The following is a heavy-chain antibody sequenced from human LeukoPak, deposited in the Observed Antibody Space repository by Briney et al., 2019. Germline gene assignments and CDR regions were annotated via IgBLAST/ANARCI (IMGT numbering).Heavy chain of an antibody. Sequence: SETLSLTCTVSGGSISSSSYYWGWIRQPPGKGLEWIGSIYYSGSTYYNPSLKSRVTISVDKSSSQFSLKLNSVTAADTAVYYCARGYCTGGSCKSLYGMDVWGQGTTVTVSS. CDR3: ARGYCTGGSCKSLYGMDV. CDR2: IYYSGST. J-gene: IGHJ6*02. CDR1: GGSISSSSYY. D-gene: IGHD2-15*01. V-gene: IGHV4-39*07.